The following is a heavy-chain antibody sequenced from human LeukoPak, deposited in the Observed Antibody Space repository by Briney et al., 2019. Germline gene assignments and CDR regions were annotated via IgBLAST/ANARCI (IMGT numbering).Heavy chain of an antibody. CDR1: GYTFISYA. J-gene: IGHJ6*02. CDR2: INAGNGDT. V-gene: IGHV1-3*01. CDR3: ARPYSSSSYYYGMDV. D-gene: IGHD6-6*01. Sequence: ASVKVSCKASGYTFISYAMHWVRRAPGQRLEWMGWINAGNGDTKYSQKFQGRVTIARDTSASTVYMELSSLRSEDTAVYYCARPYSSSSYYYGMDVWGQGTTVTVSS.